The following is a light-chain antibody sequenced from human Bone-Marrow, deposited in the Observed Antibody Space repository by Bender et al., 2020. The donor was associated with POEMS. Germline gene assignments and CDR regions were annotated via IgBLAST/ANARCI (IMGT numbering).Light chain of an antibody. CDR3: QAWDSSTAV. CDR2: DDN. Sequence: SSVLTQPPSVSVAPGQTARLTCGGDNLGSQSVHWYQQKPGQAPVLVVLDDNERASGIPERFSGSNPGNTATLTITRVEAGDEADYYCQAWDSSTAVFGGGTKLIVL. V-gene: IGLV3-21*02. CDR1: NLGSQS. J-gene: IGLJ3*02.